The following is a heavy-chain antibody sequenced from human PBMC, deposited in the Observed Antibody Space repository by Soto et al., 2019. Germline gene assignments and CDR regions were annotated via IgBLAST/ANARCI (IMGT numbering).Heavy chain of an antibody. D-gene: IGHD6-6*01. CDR3: ARGADPKWGSSLSSRAFGI. CDR1: GDSVSSNSAA. Sequence: PSQTLSLTCAISGDSVSSNSAAWNWIRQSPSRGLEWLGRTYYRSKWYNDYAVSVKSRITINPDTSKNQFSLQLNSVTPEDTAVYYCARGADPKWGSSLSSRAFGIWGQGTMVTVSS. J-gene: IGHJ3*02. V-gene: IGHV6-1*01. CDR2: TYYRSKWYN.